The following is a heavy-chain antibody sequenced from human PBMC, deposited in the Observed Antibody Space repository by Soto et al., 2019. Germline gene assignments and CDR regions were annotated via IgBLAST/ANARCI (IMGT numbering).Heavy chain of an antibody. J-gene: IGHJ4*02. CDR3: ARDFPLDAIRFGPYDY. CDR2: ISSSGSTI. V-gene: IGHV3-48*03. D-gene: IGHD3-3*01. CDR1: GFTFSSYE. Sequence: EVQLVESGGGLVQPGGSLRLSCAASGFTFSSYEMNWVRQAPGKGLEWVSYISSSGSTIYYADSVKGRFTISRDNAKNSLYLQMNSLRAEDTAVYYCARDFPLDAIRFGPYDYWGQGTLVTVSS.